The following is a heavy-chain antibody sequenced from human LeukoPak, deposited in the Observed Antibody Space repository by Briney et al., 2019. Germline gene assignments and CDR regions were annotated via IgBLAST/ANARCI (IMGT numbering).Heavy chain of an antibody. CDR2: INSDDSST. Sequence: GRSLRLSCAASGFTFSSYWMHWVRHAPGKGLVWVSRINSDDSSTTYADSVKGRFTISRDNAKNTLYLQMTSLRAEDAAVYYCARGYYGSGSYYTLDYWGQGTLVTVSS. CDR3: ARGYYGSGSYYTLDY. V-gene: IGHV3-74*01. CDR1: GFTFSSYW. J-gene: IGHJ4*02. D-gene: IGHD3-10*01.